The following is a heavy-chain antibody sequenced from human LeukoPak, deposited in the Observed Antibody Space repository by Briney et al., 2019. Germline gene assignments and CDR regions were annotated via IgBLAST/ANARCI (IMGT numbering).Heavy chain of an antibody. CDR1: GGSISSYY. Sequence: SETLSLTCTVSGGSISSYYWSWIRQPAGKGLEWIGRIYTSGSANYNPSLKSRVTMSVDTSKNQFSLKLSSVTAADTAVYYCARDRDYVTPYWYFDLWGRGTLVTVSS. CDR3: ARDRDYVTPYWYFDL. J-gene: IGHJ2*01. CDR2: IYTSGSA. V-gene: IGHV4-4*07. D-gene: IGHD4-17*01.